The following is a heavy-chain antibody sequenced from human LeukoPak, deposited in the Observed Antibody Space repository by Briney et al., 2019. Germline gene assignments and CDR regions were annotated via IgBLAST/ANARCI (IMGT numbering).Heavy chain of an antibody. J-gene: IGHJ5*02. V-gene: IGHV4-4*09. CDR3: ARRVLRYFDWFHSGEGWFDP. D-gene: IGHD3-9*01. CDR2: IYTSGSI. Sequence: SETLSLTCTVSGGSISSYYWSWIRQPPGKGLEWIGYIYTSGSINYNPSLKSRVTISVDTSKNQFSLKLSSVTAADTAVYYCARRVLRYFDWFHSGEGWFDPWGQGTLVTVSS. CDR1: GGSISSYY.